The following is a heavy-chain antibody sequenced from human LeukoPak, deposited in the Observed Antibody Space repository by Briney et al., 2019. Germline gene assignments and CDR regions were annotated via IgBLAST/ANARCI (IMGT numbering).Heavy chain of an antibody. CDR3: ARDLSLSMVRGISMSGLDP. V-gene: IGHV4-61*08. D-gene: IGHD3-10*01. CDR1: GGSISGDYD. CDR2: IHYGGST. J-gene: IGHJ5*02. Sequence: SETLSLTCTVSGGSISGDYDWTWFRQPPGKGLEWIGFIHYGGSTNYNPSLKSRLTISVDTSKNQFSLKLTSVTAADTAVYYCARDLSLSMVRGISMSGLDPWGQGALVTVSS.